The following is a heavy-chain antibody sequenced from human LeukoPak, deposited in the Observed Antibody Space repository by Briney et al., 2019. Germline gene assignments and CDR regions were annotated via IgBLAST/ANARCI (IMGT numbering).Heavy chain of an antibody. J-gene: IGHJ4*02. D-gene: IGHD6-19*01. V-gene: IGHV1-46*01. CDR1: GGTFTSYY. CDR2: INPSGGST. CDR3: ARVGSSGWYQGRPYDY. Sequence: GASVKVSCKASGGTFTSYYMHWVRQAPGQGLEWMGIINPSGGSTSYAQKFQGRVTMTRDTSTSTVYMELSSLRSEDTAVYYCARVGSSGWYQGRPYDYWGQGTLVTVSS.